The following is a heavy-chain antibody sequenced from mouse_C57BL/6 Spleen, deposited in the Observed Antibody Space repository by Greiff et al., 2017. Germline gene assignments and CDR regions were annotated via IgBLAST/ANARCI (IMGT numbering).Heavy chain of an antibody. V-gene: IGHV1-5*01. CDR2: IYPGNSDT. D-gene: IGHD4-1*01. Sequence: VQLQQSGTVLARPGASVKMSCKTSGYTFTSYWMHWVKQRPGQGLEWIGAIYPGNSDTSYSQKFKGKAKLTAVTSANTAYSELSSLTNEDSAVYYCTRWTGMEGVGCWGQGTTLTVSS. CDR1: GYTFTSYW. J-gene: IGHJ2*01. CDR3: TRWTGMEGVGC.